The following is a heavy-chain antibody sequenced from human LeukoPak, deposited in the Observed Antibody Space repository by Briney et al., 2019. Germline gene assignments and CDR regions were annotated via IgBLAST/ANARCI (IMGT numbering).Heavy chain of an antibody. J-gene: IGHJ4*02. CDR3: ARDRGSGWFMFDY. CDR2: ITISSSYI. V-gene: IGHV3-21*05. Sequence: GGSLRLSCAASGFTFSSYNMNWVRQAPGKGLEWVSYITISSSYIYYADSVRGRFTISRDNAKNSLYLQMNSLRAEDTAVYYCARDRGSGWFMFDYWGQGTLVTVSS. CDR1: GFTFSSYN. D-gene: IGHD6-19*01.